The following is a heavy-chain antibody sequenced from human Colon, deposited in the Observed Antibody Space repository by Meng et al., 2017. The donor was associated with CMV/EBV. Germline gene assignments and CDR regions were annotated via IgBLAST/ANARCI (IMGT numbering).Heavy chain of an antibody. D-gene: IGHD2-2*01. CDR2: LYSGGIT. CDR1: GFTVSNSY. Sequence: VRLGESGGGLVQPGESLRLSCAASGFTVSNSYMSWVRQAPGKGLEWVSALYSGGITYYADSVKGRFAISADNSKNTLYLQMDGLRAEDTAVYYCARQVSSSSTYVSWGQGTLVTVSS. J-gene: IGHJ5*02. CDR3: ARQVSSSSTYVS. V-gene: IGHV3-66*04.